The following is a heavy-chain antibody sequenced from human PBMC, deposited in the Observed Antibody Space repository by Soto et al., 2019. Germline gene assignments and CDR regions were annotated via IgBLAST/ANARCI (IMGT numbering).Heavy chain of an antibody. D-gene: IGHD5-12*01. Sequence: SETLSLSCAASGVSISPDGKYWGCVPQPRGLGLEWTGYINYSGSTFVNPSLKSRVTISKDMSRKEFSRRRNSVTAADTAVYDSATAIVVTIGGMDVWGQGTTVTVSS. CDR1: GVSISPDGKY. V-gene: IGHV4-30-4*01. CDR2: INYSGST. CDR3: ATAIVVTIGGMDV. J-gene: IGHJ6*02.